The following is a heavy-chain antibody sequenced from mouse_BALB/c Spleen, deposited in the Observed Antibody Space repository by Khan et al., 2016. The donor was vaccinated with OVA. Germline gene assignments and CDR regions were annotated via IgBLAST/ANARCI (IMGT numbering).Heavy chain of an antibody. J-gene: IGHJ3*01. Sequence: QVQLQQSGAELAKPGATVKMSCKASGYTFTKYWMHWVKQRPGQGLEWIGYINPSTGYTEYNQKFKDKATLTADKSSSTAYMQLSSLTSEDPAVYYCVNHGSSSAWFTYWGQGTLVTVSA. CDR2: INPSTGYT. CDR1: GYTFTKYW. V-gene: IGHV1-7*01. CDR3: VNHGSSSAWFTY. D-gene: IGHD1-1*01.